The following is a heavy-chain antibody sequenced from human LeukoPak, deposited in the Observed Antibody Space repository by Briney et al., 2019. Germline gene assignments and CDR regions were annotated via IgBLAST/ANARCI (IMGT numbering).Heavy chain of an antibody. Sequence: ASVKVSCKASGYTFTGYYMHWVRQAPGQGLEWMGRINPNSGGTNYAQKFQDRVTMTRDTSISTAYMELSRLRSDDTAVYYCARDLDYYGSGSYGDWGQGTLVTVSS. J-gene: IGHJ4*02. CDR1: GYTFTGYY. CDR3: ARDLDYYGSGSYGD. D-gene: IGHD3-10*01. V-gene: IGHV1-2*06. CDR2: INPNSGGT.